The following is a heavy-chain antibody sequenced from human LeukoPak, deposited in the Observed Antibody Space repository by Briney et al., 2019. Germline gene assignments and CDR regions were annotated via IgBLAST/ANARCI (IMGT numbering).Heavy chain of an antibody. D-gene: IGHD4-11*01. CDR2: ISDYNGNT. CDR3: ARDLYRDSLPVSWFDP. J-gene: IGHJ5*02. V-gene: IGHV1-18*01. Sequence: ASVKVSCKASGYTFTSYGISWVRQAPGQGLEWMAWISDYNGNTNYAQKLQGRVTMTTDTSTSTAYMELRSLRSDDTAVYYCARDLYRDSLPVSWFDPWGQGTLVTVSS. CDR1: GYTFTSYG.